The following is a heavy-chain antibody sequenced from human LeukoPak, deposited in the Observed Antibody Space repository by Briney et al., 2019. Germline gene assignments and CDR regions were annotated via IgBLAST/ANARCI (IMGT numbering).Heavy chain of an antibody. CDR2: ISYDGSNK. CDR3: ARAPLSSRWLYWFDP. J-gene: IGHJ5*02. V-gene: IGHV3-30*04. D-gene: IGHD6-19*01. CDR1: GFTFSSYA. Sequence: PGGSLRLSCAASGFTFSSYAMHWVRQAAAKGLEWVAVISYDGSNKYYADSVKGRFTISRDNSKNTLYLQMNSLRAEDTAVYYCARAPLSSRWLYWFDPWGQGTLVTVSS.